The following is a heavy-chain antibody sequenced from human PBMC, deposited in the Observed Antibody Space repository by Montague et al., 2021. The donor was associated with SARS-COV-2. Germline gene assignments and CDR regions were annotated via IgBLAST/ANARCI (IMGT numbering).Heavy chain of an antibody. J-gene: IGHJ4*02. CDR3: ARWDPQTLTVISLRGKSANDX. V-gene: IGHV4-34*01. CDR2: INDRGVTNY. Sequence: SETLSLTCAVYGESFSGFFWSWIRQPPGKGLEWIAEINDRGVTNYNYNPSLGSRVTISADTSKNQSSLRLRSVTAADTAVYYCARWDPQTLTVISLRGKSANDXWGQGTLVTVSS. CDR1: GESFSGFF. D-gene: IGHD1-26*01.